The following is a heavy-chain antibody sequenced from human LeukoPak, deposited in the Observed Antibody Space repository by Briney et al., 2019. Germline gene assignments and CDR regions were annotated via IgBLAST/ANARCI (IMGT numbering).Heavy chain of an antibody. Sequence: GGSQRLSCAASGFTFSSYAMHWVRQAPGKGLEWVAVISYDGSNKYYADSVKGRFTTSRDNSKNTLYLQMNSLRAEDTAVYYCARDKFISSSWYYFDYWGQGTLVTVSS. CDR1: GFTFSSYA. CDR2: ISYDGSNK. V-gene: IGHV3-30*04. D-gene: IGHD6-13*01. J-gene: IGHJ4*02. CDR3: ARDKFISSSWYYFDY.